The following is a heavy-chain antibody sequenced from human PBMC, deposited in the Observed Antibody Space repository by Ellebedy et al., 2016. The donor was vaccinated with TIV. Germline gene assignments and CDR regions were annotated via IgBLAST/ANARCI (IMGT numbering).Heavy chain of an antibody. CDR1: GFSFNNYA. CDR2: INSDGSST. D-gene: IGHD4/OR15-4a*01. CDR3: ARGSPGSVTMVTLFDS. J-gene: IGHJ4*02. Sequence: GGSLRLSXAASGFSFNNYAMSWVRQAPGKGLVWVSRINSDGSSTNYADSVKGRFTISRDNAKNTLYLQMNSLRAEDTALYYCARGSPGSVTMVTLFDSWGQGTLVTVSS. V-gene: IGHV3-74*01.